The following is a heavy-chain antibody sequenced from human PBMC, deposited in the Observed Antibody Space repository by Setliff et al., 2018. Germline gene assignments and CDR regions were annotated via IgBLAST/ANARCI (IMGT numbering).Heavy chain of an antibody. Sequence: SETLSLTCTVSGASINSGTYYWAWICQPPGKGLEWIGRIHYSGTTYYNASLKSRVTMSVDTSKNQFSLNLSSVTAADTAVYYCARTGTYRYFDYWGQGALVTV. CDR3: ARTGTYRYFDY. V-gene: IGHV4-39*01. D-gene: IGHD1-26*01. CDR1: GASINSGTYY. CDR2: IHYSGTT. J-gene: IGHJ4*02.